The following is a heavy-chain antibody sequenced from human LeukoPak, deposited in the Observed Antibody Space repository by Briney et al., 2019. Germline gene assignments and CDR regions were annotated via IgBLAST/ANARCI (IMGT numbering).Heavy chain of an antibody. V-gene: IGHV3-48*01. CDR2: ISSGNSTI. CDR3: ARGARGFWSGYYDY. D-gene: IGHD3-3*01. CDR1: GFTFSSYS. Sequence: GGSLRLSCAASGFTFSSYSMNWVRQAPGKGLKWVSYISSGNSTIYYTDSVKGRFTISRDNAKNSLYLQMNSLRAEDTAVYYCARGARGFWSGYYDYWGQGTLVTVSS. J-gene: IGHJ4*02.